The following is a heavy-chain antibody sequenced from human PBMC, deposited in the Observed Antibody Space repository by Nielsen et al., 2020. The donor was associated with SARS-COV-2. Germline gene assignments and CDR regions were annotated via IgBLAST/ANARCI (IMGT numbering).Heavy chain of an antibody. D-gene: IGHD6-13*01. J-gene: IGHJ5*02. CDR1: GYTFTSYA. CDR2: INAGNGNT. Sequence: ASVKVFCKASGYTFTSYAMHWVRQAPGQRLEWMGWINAGNGNTKYSQKFQGRVTITRDTSASTAYMELSSLRSEDTAVYYCASVNFAAAGTGYNWFDPWGQGTLVTVSS. V-gene: IGHV1-3*01. CDR3: ASVNFAAAGTGYNWFDP.